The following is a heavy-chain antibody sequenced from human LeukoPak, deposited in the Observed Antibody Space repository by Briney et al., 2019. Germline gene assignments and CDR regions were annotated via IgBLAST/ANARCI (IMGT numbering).Heavy chain of an antibody. J-gene: IGHJ5*02. CDR1: GITLTDYF. Sequence: ASVKVSCKSSGITLTDYFIHRVRQAPGQGLEWMGWINPHNGGTNYAQKLQGRVTMTRDTSINTVYMELTRLTSDDTAIFYCAHHSSSSDGWFDPWGQGTLVTVSS. V-gene: IGHV1-2*02. CDR2: INPHNGGT. D-gene: IGHD6-6*01. CDR3: AHHSSSSDGWFDP.